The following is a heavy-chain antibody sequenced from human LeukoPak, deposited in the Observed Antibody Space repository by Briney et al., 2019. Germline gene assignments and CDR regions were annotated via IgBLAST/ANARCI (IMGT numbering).Heavy chain of an antibody. CDR3: ARGISYGDPETDY. Sequence: GASVKVSCKASGYTFPSYEINWVRQATGQGLEWMGVINPNTGNTGYGEKSQARVTMTRNHSISTAYMELSSLRSEDTAVYYCARGISYGDPETDYWGQGTLVTVSS. J-gene: IGHJ4*02. CDR2: INPNTGNT. D-gene: IGHD4-17*01. CDR1: GYTFPSYE. V-gene: IGHV1-8*01.